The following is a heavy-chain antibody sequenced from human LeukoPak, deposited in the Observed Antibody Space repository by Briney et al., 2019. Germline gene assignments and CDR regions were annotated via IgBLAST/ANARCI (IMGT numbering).Heavy chain of an antibody. D-gene: IGHD2-15*01. CDR2: INPKTGVT. J-gene: IGHJ5*02. V-gene: IGHV1-2*02. CDR3: ARDRADCSGGDCYSRWFDL. CDR1: GYTFTGYY. Sequence: ASVKVSCKASGYTFTGYYMHWVRQAPGQGLEWMGWINPKTGVTNYAQKFQGRVTLTRDTSISTAYMELSRLRSDDTAVYYCARDRADCSGGDCYSRWFDLWGQGTLVTVSS.